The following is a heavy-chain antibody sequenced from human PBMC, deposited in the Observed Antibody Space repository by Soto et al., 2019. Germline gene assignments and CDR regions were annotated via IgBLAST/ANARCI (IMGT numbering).Heavy chain of an antibody. Sequence: QVQLQESGPGLVKPSETLSLTCTVSGGSISSYYWSWIRQPPGKGLEWIGYIYYRGSTNYNPSLKSRVTISVDTSKNQFSLKLSSETAADTVVYYCARVAVADPDYFDYWGQGTLVTVSS. CDR1: GGSISSYY. CDR3: ARVAVADPDYFDY. D-gene: IGHD6-19*01. J-gene: IGHJ4*02. V-gene: IGHV4-59*01. CDR2: IYYRGST.